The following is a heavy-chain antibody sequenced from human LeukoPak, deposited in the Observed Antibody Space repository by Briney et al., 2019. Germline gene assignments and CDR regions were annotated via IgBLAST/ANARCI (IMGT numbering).Heavy chain of an antibody. Sequence: SETLSLTCAVYGGTFTGDYWSWIRQPPGKALEWIGERDLGARITSYNPSLKSRATISVDTSKNQFSLKLSSVTAADTAVYYCARHTERITIFGVVIGLTHSWGQGTLVTVSS. CDR1: GGTFTGDY. J-gene: IGHJ4*02. CDR3: ARHTERITIFGVVIGLTHS. D-gene: IGHD3-3*01. V-gene: IGHV4-34*01. CDR2: RDLGARIT.